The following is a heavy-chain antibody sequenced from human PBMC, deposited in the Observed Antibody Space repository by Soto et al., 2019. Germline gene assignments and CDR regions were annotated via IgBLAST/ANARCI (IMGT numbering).Heavy chain of an antibody. CDR3: AKGTRDFFSEVIQLPYYYYGMDV. D-gene: IGHD3-22*01. CDR1: GFTFSSYA. J-gene: IGHJ6*02. V-gene: IGHV3-23*01. Sequence: GGSLRLSCAASGFTFSSYAMSWVRQAPGKGLEWVSAISGSGGSTYYADSVKGRFTISRDNSKNTLYLQMNSLRAEDTAVYYCAKGTRDFFSEVIQLPYYYYGMDVWGQGTTVTVSS. CDR2: ISGSGGST.